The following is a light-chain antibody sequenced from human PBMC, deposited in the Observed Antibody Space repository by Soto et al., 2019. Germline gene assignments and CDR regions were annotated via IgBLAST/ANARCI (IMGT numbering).Light chain of an antibody. CDR1: QSSSNY. CDR2: GAS. J-gene: IGKJ1*01. Sequence: EIVLTQSPATLSLSPGARATLSCRATQSSSNYLAWYQQKPGQAPRLLIYGASSRATGIPDRFSGSGSGTDFNLAISRLEPEYFAVYYCQQYGSSLQWTFGRGPKVVIK. CDR3: QQYGSSLQWT. V-gene: IGKV3-20*01.